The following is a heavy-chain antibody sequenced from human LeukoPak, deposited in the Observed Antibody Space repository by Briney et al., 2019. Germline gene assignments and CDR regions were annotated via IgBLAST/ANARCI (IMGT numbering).Heavy chain of an antibody. Sequence: ASVKVSCKASGYTFTSYYMHWVRQAPGQGLEWMGIINPSGSSTGYAQKLQGRVTMTRDTSTSTVYMELSSLRSEDTAVYYCARDSASRGFYSSGWYDWGQGTLVTVSS. CDR3: ARDSASRGFYSSGWYD. D-gene: IGHD6-19*01. CDR1: GYTFTSYY. V-gene: IGHV1-46*04. CDR2: INPSGSST. J-gene: IGHJ4*02.